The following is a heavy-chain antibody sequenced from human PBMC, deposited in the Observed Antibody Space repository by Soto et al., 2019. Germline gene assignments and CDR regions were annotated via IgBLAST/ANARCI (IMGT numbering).Heavy chain of an antibody. Sequence: GESLKISCKGSGYSFTSYWIGWVRQMPGKGLERMGIIYPGDSDTRYSPSFQGQVTISADKSISTAYLQWGSLKASDTAMYYCARVDVDYYYYYYMDVWGKGTTVTVSS. J-gene: IGHJ6*03. CDR2: IYPGDSDT. CDR1: GYSFTSYW. V-gene: IGHV5-51*01. CDR3: ARVDVDYYYYYYMDV. D-gene: IGHD3-9*01.